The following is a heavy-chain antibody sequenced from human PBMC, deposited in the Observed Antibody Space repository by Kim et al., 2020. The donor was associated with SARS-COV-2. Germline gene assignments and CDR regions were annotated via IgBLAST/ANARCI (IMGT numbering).Heavy chain of an antibody. D-gene: IGHD6-13*01. CDR1: GFTFSSYG. CDR3: AKGGFYSSSWYGRMGLNFDY. CDR2: ISYDGSNK. J-gene: IGHJ4*02. Sequence: GGSLRLSCAASGFTFSSYGMHWVRQAPGKGLEWVAVISYDGSNKYYADSVKGRFTISRDNSKNTLYLQMNSLRAEDTAVYYCAKGGFYSSSWYGRMGLNFDYWGQGTLVTVSS. V-gene: IGHV3-30*18.